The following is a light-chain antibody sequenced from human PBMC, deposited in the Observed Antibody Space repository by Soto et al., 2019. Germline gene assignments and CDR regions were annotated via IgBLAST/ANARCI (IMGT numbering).Light chain of an antibody. J-gene: IGKJ3*01. CDR1: QGIANF. CDR2: GAS. Sequence: IQLTQSPSSLSASVGDRVTISCRASQGIANFFAWYQQKPGKAPKLLIYGASTLQSGVPSRFSGSGSGTDFTLTIRSLQPEDFATYYCQQLNSFPIPFGPGTKVDI. CDR3: QQLNSFPIP. V-gene: IGKV1-9*01.